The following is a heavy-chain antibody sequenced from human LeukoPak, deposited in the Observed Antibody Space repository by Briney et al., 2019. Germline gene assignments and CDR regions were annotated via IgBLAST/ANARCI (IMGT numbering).Heavy chain of an antibody. J-gene: IGHJ4*02. CDR1: GYTFTKYG. D-gene: IGHD4-17*01. Sequence: PGASVKVSCTASGYTFTKYGITWVRQAPGQGLEWMGWISTYNGNTNYAQKLQGRVTMTTDTSTSTAYMELRSLISDDAAVYYCARGDDYGDYWGLYWGQGTLVTVSS. CDR2: ISTYNGNT. CDR3: ARGDDYGDYWGLY. V-gene: IGHV1-18*01.